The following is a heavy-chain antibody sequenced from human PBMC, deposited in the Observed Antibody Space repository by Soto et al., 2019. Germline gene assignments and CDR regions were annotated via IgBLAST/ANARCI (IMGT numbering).Heavy chain of an antibody. CDR3: ATDGYEPYYYGIHV. J-gene: IGHJ6*02. CDR1: GGTFSSYT. V-gene: IGHV1-69*08. CDR2: IIPILGIA. D-gene: IGHD3-3*01. Sequence: QVQLVQSGAEVKKPGSSVKVSCKASGGTFSSYTISWVRQAPGQGLEWMGRIIPILGIATYAQTFQGRVTTTADNSTSTAYMELSSLSSEDTAVYYCATDGYEPYYYGIHVWGQGTPVTVSS.